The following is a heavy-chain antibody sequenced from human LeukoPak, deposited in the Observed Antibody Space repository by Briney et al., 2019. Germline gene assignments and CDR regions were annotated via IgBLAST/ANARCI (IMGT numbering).Heavy chain of an antibody. Sequence: PSETLSLTCAVSGYSISSGYYWSWIRQPAGKGLEWIGRIYTSGSTNYNPSLKSRVTMSVDTSKNQFSLKLSSVTAADTAVYYCARGVGVVVPAAMSWFDPWGQGTLVTVSS. CDR3: ARGVGVVVPAAMSWFDP. CDR2: IYTSGST. D-gene: IGHD2-2*01. CDR1: GYSISSGYY. V-gene: IGHV4-4*07. J-gene: IGHJ5*02.